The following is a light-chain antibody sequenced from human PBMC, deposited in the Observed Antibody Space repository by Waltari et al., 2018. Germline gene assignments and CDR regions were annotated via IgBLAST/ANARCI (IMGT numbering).Light chain of an antibody. J-gene: IGLJ2*01. V-gene: IGLV2-8*01. CDR3: SSYAGSNNGVV. CDR2: KVA. Sequence: YQKPPGKAPKPLFYKVANRPPGVPARFSGAKSGDAASLSVSGVQAEGEADYYCSSYAGSNNGVVFGGGTKLTVL.